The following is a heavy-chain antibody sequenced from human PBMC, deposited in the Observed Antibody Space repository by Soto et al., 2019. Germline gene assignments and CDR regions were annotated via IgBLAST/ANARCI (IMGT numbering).Heavy chain of an antibody. J-gene: IGHJ6*02. CDR3: AKDRRADWESYYYYAMDV. D-gene: IGHD1-26*01. CDR2: IIPIYGTA. CDR1: GGVFGSFS. Sequence: QVQLVQSGAEVRKPGSSVKVSCKASGGVFGSFSITWVRQAPGQGLEWIGGIIPIYGTANYAQNFQDRVTITADAATSTAYVEVSSLGSEDTAVYYCAKDRRADWESYYYYAMDVWGQGTTVIVSS. V-gene: IGHV1-69*01.